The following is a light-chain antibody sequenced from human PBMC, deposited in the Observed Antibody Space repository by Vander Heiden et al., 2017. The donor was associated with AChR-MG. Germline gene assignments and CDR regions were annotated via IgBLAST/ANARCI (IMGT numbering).Light chain of an antibody. V-gene: IGKV3-15*01. CDR1: RSITRD. CDR2: GAS. CDR3: QQYYDGWT. Sequence: EIVMRQSPATLSVSPGETATLSCRASRSITRDLAWYQQRPGQAPRLLISGASTRASGTPVRFSGSGSGTEFTLTISSLQSEDVAVFYCQQYYDGWTFGQGTKVDI. J-gene: IGKJ1*01.